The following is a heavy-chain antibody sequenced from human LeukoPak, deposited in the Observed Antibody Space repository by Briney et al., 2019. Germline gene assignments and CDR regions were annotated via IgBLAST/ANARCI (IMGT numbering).Heavy chain of an antibody. Sequence: GGSLRLSCAASGFTFSNAWMSWVRQAPGKGLEWVGRIKSKTDGGTTDYAAPVKGRFTISRDDSKNTLYLQMNSLKTEDTALYYYSRAWQWLVFLTQYNGMDVWGQGTTVTVSS. D-gene: IGHD6-19*01. CDR1: GFTFSNAW. J-gene: IGHJ6*02. CDR2: IKSKTDGGTT. V-gene: IGHV3-15*01. CDR3: SRAWQWLVFLTQYNGMDV.